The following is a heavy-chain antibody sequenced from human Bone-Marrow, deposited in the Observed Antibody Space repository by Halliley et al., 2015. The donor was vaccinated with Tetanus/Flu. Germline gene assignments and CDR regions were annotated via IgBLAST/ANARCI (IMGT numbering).Heavy chain of an antibody. CDR3: ARHTEVPFDY. J-gene: IGHJ4*02. V-gene: IGHV5-51*01. D-gene: IGHD2-8*02. CDR2: IPPADSDT. Sequence: LGWMGIIPPADSDTKYSPSFQGQVIISADKSINTAFLQWTSLPASDTAMYYCARHTEVPFDYWGQGTLVTVSS.